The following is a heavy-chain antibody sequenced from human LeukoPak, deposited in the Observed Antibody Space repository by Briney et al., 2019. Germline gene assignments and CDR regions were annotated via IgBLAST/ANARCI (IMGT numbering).Heavy chain of an antibody. CDR1: GGSISSGSYY. CDR3: AREEDLGYSGSYRSEWGAFDI. Sequence: PSETLSLTCTVSGGSISSGSYYWSWIRQAPGKGLEWIGYIYYSGSTNYNPSLKSRVTISVDTSKNQFSLKVISVTAADTAVYYCAREEDLGYSGSYRSEWGAFDIWGQGTMVTVSS. D-gene: IGHD1-26*01. J-gene: IGHJ3*02. V-gene: IGHV4-61*01. CDR2: IYYSGST.